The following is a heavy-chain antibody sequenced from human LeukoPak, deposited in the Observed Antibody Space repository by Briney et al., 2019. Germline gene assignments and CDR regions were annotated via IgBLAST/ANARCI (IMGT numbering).Heavy chain of an antibody. CDR1: GYTFTGYY. CDR3: AREILGVAWSSSEGPEYYFDY. V-gene: IGHV1-2*02. D-gene: IGHD6-13*01. J-gene: IGHJ4*02. CDR2: INPNSGGT. Sequence: ASVKVSCKASGYTFTGYYMHWVRQAPGQGLEWMGWINPNSGGTNYAQKFQGRVTMTRDTSISTAYMELSRLRSDDTAVYYCAREILGVAWSSSEGPEYYFDYWGQGTLVTVSS.